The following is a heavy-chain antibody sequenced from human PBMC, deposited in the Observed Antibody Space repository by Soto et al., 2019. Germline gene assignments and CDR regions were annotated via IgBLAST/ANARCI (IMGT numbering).Heavy chain of an antibody. J-gene: IGHJ4*02. CDR3: ARHSDRYTGSSPFDF. D-gene: IGHD6-6*01. V-gene: IGHV4-59*01. CDR1: GDSISYYY. CDR2: IYYSGST. Sequence: QVQLQESGPGLVKPSETLSLTCAVSGDSISYYYWSWIRRPPGKGLEWIGYIYYSGSTTYNPSLKSRVTISVDTSKNQFSLKLNSVTAADTAVYYCARHSDRYTGSSPFDFWCQGALVAVSS.